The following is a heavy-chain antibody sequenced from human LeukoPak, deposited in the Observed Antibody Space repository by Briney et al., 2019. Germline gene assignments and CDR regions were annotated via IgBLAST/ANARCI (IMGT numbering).Heavy chain of an antibody. J-gene: IGHJ6*03. V-gene: IGHV4-61*02. CDR3: ARVIEGGYSYGSYYYYMDV. Sequence: PSETLSLTCTVSGDSISSGDYYWSWIRQPAGKGLEWIGRISSSGSTNYNPSLKSRVTISVDTSKNQFSLKLSSVTAADTAVYYCARVIEGGYSYGSYYYYMDVWGKGTTVTISS. CDR2: ISSSGST. D-gene: IGHD5-18*01. CDR1: GDSISSGDYY.